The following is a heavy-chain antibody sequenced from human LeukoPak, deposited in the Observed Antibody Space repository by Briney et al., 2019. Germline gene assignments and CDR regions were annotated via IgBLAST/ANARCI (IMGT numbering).Heavy chain of an antibody. CDR3: ARDPGLRYFDWSPYFDY. CDR1: GYTFTSYA. Sequence: ASVKVSCKASGYTFTSYAISWVRQAPGQGLEWMGGIIPIFGTANYAQKFQGRVTITADESTSTAYMELSSLRSEDTAVYYCARDPGLRYFDWSPYFDYWGQGTLVTVSS. J-gene: IGHJ4*02. V-gene: IGHV1-69*13. D-gene: IGHD3-9*01. CDR2: IIPIFGTA.